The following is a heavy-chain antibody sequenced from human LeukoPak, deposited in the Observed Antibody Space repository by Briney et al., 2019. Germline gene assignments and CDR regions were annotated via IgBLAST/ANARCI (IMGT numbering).Heavy chain of an antibody. CDR3: AKDFGVVANYYFDY. CDR1: GFTFSSCG. Sequence: PGGSLRLSCAASGFTFSSCGMHWVRQAPGKGLEWVAVISYDGGNKYYADPVKGRFTISRDNSKNTLYLQMNSLRAEDTAVYYCAKDFGVVANYYFDYWGQGTLVTVSS. V-gene: IGHV3-30*18. CDR2: ISYDGGNK. D-gene: IGHD3-3*01. J-gene: IGHJ4*02.